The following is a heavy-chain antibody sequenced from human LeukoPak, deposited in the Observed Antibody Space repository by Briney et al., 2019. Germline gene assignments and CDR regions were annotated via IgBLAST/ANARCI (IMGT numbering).Heavy chain of an antibody. Sequence: PSETLSLTCTVSGGSIRSGGYYWSWIRQHPGKGLEWIAYIYYSGNTYYNPSLKSRITISVDTSKNQFSLKLSSATAADTAVYFCARGTAQDYFDSWGQGTLVTVSS. CDR3: ARGTAQDYFDS. CDR2: IYYSGNT. V-gene: IGHV4-31*03. CDR1: GGSIRSGGYY. D-gene: IGHD5-18*01. J-gene: IGHJ4*02.